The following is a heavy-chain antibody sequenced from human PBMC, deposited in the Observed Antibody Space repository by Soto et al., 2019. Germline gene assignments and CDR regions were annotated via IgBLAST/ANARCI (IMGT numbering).Heavy chain of an antibody. J-gene: IGHJ4*02. CDR2: IIPIFDTV. CDR1: GGTFSGYT. D-gene: IGHD3-3*01. Sequence: QVQLVQSGSEVRKPGSSVKVSCRSSGGTFSGYTISWVRQAPGQGLEWLGGIIPIFDTVNYAQKLQGRLTINAGNSTPTAYIELSRLIYEDTAIYYFTASDFVTGSSKWGKGTLVTVSS. CDR3: TASDFVTGSSK. V-gene: IGHV1-69*14.